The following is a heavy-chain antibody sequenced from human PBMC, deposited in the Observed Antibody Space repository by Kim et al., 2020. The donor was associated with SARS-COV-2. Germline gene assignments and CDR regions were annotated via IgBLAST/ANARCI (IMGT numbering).Heavy chain of an antibody. CDR3: AHRLSGGFTGDPFDY. V-gene: IGHV2-5*01. Sequence: PSLKSRLTITKDTSKNQVVLTMTNMDPVDTATYYCAHRLSGGFTGDPFDYWGQGTLVTVSS. D-gene: IGHD7-27*01. J-gene: IGHJ4*02.